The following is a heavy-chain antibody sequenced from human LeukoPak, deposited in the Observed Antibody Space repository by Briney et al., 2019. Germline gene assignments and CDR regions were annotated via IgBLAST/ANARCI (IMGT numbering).Heavy chain of an antibody. Sequence: KASETLSLTCAVYSGSFSGYYWSWIRQPPGKGLEWIGEINHSGSTNYNPSLKSRVTISVDTSKNQFSLKLSSVTAADTAVYYCARCRIAARLVWFDYWGQGTLVTVSS. V-gene: IGHV4-34*01. J-gene: IGHJ4*02. CDR3: ARCRIAARLVWFDY. CDR2: INHSGST. CDR1: SGSFSGYY. D-gene: IGHD6-6*01.